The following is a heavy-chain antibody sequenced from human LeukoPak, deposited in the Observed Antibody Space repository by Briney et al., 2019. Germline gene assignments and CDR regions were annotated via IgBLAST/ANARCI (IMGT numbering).Heavy chain of an antibody. D-gene: IGHD2-15*01. Sequence: SETLSLTCTVSGDSITSHYWSWIRQPAGKGLEWIGRVYTSGTDYNPSLKSRVTMSLDTSKNQSSLHLRSVTAADTAVYYCARGIRYQVGVVSWFDPWGQGMLVTVSS. J-gene: IGHJ5*02. V-gene: IGHV4-4*07. CDR2: VYTSGT. CDR1: GDSITSHY. CDR3: ARGIRYQVGVVSWFDP.